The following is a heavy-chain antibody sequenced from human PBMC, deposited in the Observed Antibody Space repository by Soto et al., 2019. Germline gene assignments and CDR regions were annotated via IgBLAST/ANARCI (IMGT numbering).Heavy chain of an antibody. Sequence: GGSLRLSYVASGFTFSSCSMNWLRQAPGKGLEWVASISSGSSYIYYADSVRGRFTISRDNAKNSLYLQMNSLRGEDTAVYYCARDGTGWSRDYWGQGTLVTVSS. D-gene: IGHD6-19*01. J-gene: IGHJ4*02. V-gene: IGHV3-21*01. CDR1: GFTFSSCS. CDR2: ISSGSSYI. CDR3: ARDGTGWSRDY.